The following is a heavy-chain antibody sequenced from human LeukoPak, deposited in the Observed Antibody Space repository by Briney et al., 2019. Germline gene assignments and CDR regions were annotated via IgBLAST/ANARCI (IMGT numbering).Heavy chain of an antibody. CDR2: INHSGST. Sequence: SETLSLTCAVYGGSFSGYYWSWIRQPPGKGLEWIGEINHSGSTNYNPSLKSRVTISVDTSKSQFSLKLSSVTAADTAVYYCARGRPMVRGVIRPFDYWGQGTLVTVSS. D-gene: IGHD3-10*01. CDR3: ARGRPMVRGVIRPFDY. CDR1: GGSFSGYY. J-gene: IGHJ4*02. V-gene: IGHV4-34*01.